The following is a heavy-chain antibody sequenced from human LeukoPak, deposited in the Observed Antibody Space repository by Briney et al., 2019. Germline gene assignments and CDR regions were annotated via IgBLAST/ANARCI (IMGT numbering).Heavy chain of an antibody. CDR1: GFTFRSYN. CDR2: ISSRSRYI. D-gene: IGHD6-13*01. J-gene: IGHJ4*02. V-gene: IGHV3-21*04. CDR3: AKARIAAAGIRLFFDY. Sequence: GGSLRLSCAASGFTFRSYNMNWVRQAPGKGLEWVPSISSRSRYIYYADSLKGRFTISRDNAKNSLYLQMNSLRVDDTAVYYCAKARIAAAGIRLFFDYWGQGTLVIVSS.